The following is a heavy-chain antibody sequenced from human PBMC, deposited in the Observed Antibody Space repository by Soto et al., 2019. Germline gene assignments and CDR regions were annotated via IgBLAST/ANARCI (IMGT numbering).Heavy chain of an antibody. D-gene: IGHD4-17*01. Sequence: QDQLVQSGAEVKKPGSSVKVSCKASGGTFSSHTFIWVRQAPGQGLEWMGRIIPALGTATYAQKFQGRVTITGHESATTVYMELNSLRSEDTAVYYCARPDFGDYWYFDLWGRGTLVTVSS. CDR1: GGTFSSHT. CDR3: ARPDFGDYWYFDL. J-gene: IGHJ2*01. V-gene: IGHV1-69*08. CDR2: IIPALGTA.